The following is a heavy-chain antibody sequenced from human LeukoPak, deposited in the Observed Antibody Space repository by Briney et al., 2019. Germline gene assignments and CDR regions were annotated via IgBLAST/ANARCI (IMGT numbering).Heavy chain of an antibody. Sequence: ASVKVSCKASGYTFTSYGISWVRQAPGQGLEWMGWISAYHGNTKYAQKLQGRVSVTIATSTSTAYMELRSMRSDDTAVYYCSRVSDDYYDSSGYSGIRFDPWGQGTLVTVSS. J-gene: IGHJ5*02. CDR2: ISAYHGNT. V-gene: IGHV1-18*01. CDR3: SRVSDDYYDSSGYSGIRFDP. D-gene: IGHD3-22*01. CDR1: GYTFTSYG.